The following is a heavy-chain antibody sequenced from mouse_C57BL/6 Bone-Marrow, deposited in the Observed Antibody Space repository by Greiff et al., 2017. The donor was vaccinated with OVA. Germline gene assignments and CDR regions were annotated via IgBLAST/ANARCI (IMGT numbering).Heavy chain of an antibody. V-gene: IGHV1-69*01. CDR2: IDPSDSYT. CDR3: ARSYTTVVATRYYFDY. D-gene: IGHD1-1*01. Sequence: QVQLQQPGAELVMPGASVKLSCKASGYTFTSYWMHWVKQRPGQGLEWIGEIDPSDSYTNYNQKFKGKSTLTVDKSSSTAYMQLSSLTSEDSAVYYCARSYTTVVATRYYFDYWGQGTTLTVSP. CDR1: GYTFTSYW. J-gene: IGHJ2*01.